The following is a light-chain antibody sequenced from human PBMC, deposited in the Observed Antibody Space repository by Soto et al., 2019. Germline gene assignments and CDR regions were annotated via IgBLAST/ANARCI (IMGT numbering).Light chain of an antibody. J-gene: IGKJ4*01. Sequence: DIQITQSPSSLSASIGDRVTITCRASETISKYLSWYQQKPGEAPNLLVYVASTLQSGVPSRFSGSGSGTDFTLTISSLQPEDFATYYCQQLNSYPSSTFGGGTKVDIK. CDR1: ETISKY. V-gene: IGKV1-17*01. CDR2: VAS. CDR3: QQLNSYPSST.